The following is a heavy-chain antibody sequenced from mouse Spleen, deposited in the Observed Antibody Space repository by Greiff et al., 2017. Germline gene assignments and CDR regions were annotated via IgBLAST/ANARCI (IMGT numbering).Heavy chain of an antibody. CDR1: GFDFSRYW. CDR3: ARPGNYWYFDV. Sequence: DVKLQESGGGLVQPGGSLKLSCAASGFDFSRYWMSWVRQAPGKGLEWIGEINPDSSTINYTPSLKDKFIISRDNAKNTLYLQMSKVRSEDTALYYCARPGNYWYFDVWGAGTTVTVSS. V-gene: IGHV4-1*02. CDR2: INPDSSTI. D-gene: IGHD1-1*01. J-gene: IGHJ1*01.